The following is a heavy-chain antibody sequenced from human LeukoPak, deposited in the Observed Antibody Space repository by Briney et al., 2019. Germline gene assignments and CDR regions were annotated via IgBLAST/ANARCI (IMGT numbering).Heavy chain of an antibody. CDR3: TGGGLVRGITHWFDP. V-gene: IGHV4-30-4*01. CDR1: GGSISSGDYY. CDR2: IYYSGST. Sequence: SETLSLTCTVSGGSISSGDYYWSWIRQPPGKGLEWIGYIYYSGSTYYNPSLKSRVTISVDTSKNQFSLKLSSVTAADTAVYYCTGGGLVRGITHWFDPWSQGTLVTVSS. J-gene: IGHJ5*02. D-gene: IGHD3-10*01.